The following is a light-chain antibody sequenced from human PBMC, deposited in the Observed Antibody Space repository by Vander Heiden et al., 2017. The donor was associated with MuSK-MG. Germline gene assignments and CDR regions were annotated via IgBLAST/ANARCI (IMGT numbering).Light chain of an antibody. V-gene: IGKV1-33*01. CDR1: QDIGRF. CDR3: QQDDNVPIT. CDR2: EAS. J-gene: IGKJ4*01. Sequence: DIQMTQSPSSLSASVGDRVTITCQASQDIGRFLNWYQQKPGKAPKLLIYEASNLETGVPSRFNGSGSGTDFSFTINSLQPEDFATYYCQQDDNVPITFGGGTKVEIK.